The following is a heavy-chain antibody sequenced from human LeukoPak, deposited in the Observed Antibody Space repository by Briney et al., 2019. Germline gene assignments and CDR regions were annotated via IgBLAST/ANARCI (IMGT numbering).Heavy chain of an antibody. CDR2: INSDGSST. J-gene: IGHJ5*02. CDR3: ARGSYCSTTSCSLDSGWFDP. V-gene: IGHV3-74*01. D-gene: IGHD2-2*01. Sequence: QPGGSLRLSCAASGFTFTTNWMHWVRQAPGKGLVWVSRINSDGSSTYYADSVKGRFTISRDNAKNTLYLQMNGLRAEDTAVYYCARGSYCSTTSCSLDSGWFDPWDQGTLVSVSS. CDR1: GFTFTTNW.